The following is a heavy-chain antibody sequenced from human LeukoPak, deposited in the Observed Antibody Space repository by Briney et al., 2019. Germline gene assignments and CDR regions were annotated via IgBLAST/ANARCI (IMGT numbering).Heavy chain of an antibody. CDR1: GYTFTSYY. V-gene: IGHV1-46*01. Sequence: GASVKVSCKASGYTFTSYYMHWVRQAPGQGLEWMGIINPSGGSTSYAQKFQGRVTMTRDMSTSTAYMELSRLRSDDTAVYYCARGIAARRFDYWGQGTLVTVSS. J-gene: IGHJ4*02. D-gene: IGHD6-6*01. CDR2: INPSGGST. CDR3: ARGIAARRFDY.